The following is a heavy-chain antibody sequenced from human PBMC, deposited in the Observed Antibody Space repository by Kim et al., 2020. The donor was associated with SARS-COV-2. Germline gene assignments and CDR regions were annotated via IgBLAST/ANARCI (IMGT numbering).Heavy chain of an antibody. CDR2: ISDSGGRT. CDR3: AKKGYTSGWADAFAI. CDR1: GFIFSSYA. Sequence: GGSLRLSCAASGFIFSSYAMSWVRQAPGKGLEWVSAISDSGGRTHYADSVEGRFTISRDNSKNTLYLQMNSLRADDTAVYYCAKKGYTSGWADAFAIWGQVTMVSVSS. V-gene: IGHV3-23*01. D-gene: IGHD6-19*01. J-gene: IGHJ3*02.